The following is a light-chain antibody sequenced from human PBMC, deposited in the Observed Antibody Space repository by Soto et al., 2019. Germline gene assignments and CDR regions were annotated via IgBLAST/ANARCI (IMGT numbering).Light chain of an antibody. V-gene: IGLV2-14*01. CDR3: SSYTSSSTPYV. J-gene: IGLJ1*01. CDR1: SSDVGGYNY. Sequence: QSVLTQPASVSGSPGQSITISRTGISSDVGGYNYVSWYQQHPGKAPKLMIYDVSNRPSGVSNRFSGSKSGNTASLTISGLQAEDEADYYCSSYTSSSTPYVFGTGTKVTVL. CDR2: DVS.